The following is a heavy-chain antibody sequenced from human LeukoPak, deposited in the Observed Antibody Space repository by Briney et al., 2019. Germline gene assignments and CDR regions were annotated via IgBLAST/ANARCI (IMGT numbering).Heavy chain of an antibody. CDR2: INTNTGNP. CDR3: ARRRGGYCSGGSCYWFDP. D-gene: IGHD2-15*01. J-gene: IGHJ5*02. CDR1: GYTFTSYA. V-gene: IGHV7-4-1*02. Sequence: ASVKVSCKTSGYTFTSYAMNWVRQAPGQGLEWVGWINTNTGNPTYAQGFTGRFVFSLDTSVSTAYLQTSSLKAEDTAVYYCARRRGGYCSGGSCYWFDPWGQGTLVTVSS.